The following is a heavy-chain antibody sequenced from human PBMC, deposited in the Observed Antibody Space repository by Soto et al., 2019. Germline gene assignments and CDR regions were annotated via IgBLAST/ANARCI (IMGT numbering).Heavy chain of an antibody. D-gene: IGHD6-19*01. V-gene: IGHV1-18*01. CDR2: ISAYNGNT. Sequence: ASVKVSCKASGYTFTSYGISWVRQAPGQGLEWMGWISAYNGNTNYAQKLQGRVTMTTDTSTSTAYMELRSLRSDDTAVYYCASVDSSGWSAGTFDYWGQGTLATVSS. CDR1: GYTFTSYG. J-gene: IGHJ4*02. CDR3: ASVDSSGWSAGTFDY.